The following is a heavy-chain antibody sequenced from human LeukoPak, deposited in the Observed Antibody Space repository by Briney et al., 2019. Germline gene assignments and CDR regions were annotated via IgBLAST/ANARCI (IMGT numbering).Heavy chain of an antibody. Sequence: GGSLRLSCAASGFTFSDYYMSWIRQAPGKGLEWVSYISSSGSTIYYADSVKGRFTISRDNAKSSLYLQMNSLRAEDTAVYYCASSDYYYGMDVWGQGTTVTVSS. CDR3: ASSDYYYGMDV. J-gene: IGHJ6*02. V-gene: IGHV3-11*01. CDR2: ISSSGSTI. CDR1: GFTFSDYY.